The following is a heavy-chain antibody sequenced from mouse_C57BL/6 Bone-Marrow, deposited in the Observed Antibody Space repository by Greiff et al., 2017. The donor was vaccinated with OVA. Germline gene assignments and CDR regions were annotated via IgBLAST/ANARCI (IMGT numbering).Heavy chain of an antibody. CDR2: INPDSSTI. Sequence: PAAGIDFSRYWMSWVRRAPGNGLEWIGEINPDSSTINYAPSLKDKFIISRDNAKNTLYLQMSKVRSEDTALYYCARSIYYGNYGYFDVWGTGTTVTVSS. J-gene: IGHJ1*03. D-gene: IGHD2-1*01. CDR1: GIDFSRYW. CDR3: ARSIYYGNYGYFDV. V-gene: IGHV4-1*01.